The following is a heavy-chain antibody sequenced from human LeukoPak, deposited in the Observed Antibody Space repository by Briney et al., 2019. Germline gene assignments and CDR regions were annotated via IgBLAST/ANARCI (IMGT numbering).Heavy chain of an antibody. Sequence: PSETLSLTCTVSGVSISSGGYYWSWIRQPAGRGLEYIGRIYSTGSTNYNPSLRSRVTISVDTSKNHFSLKLSSVTAADTAVYYCARDKDGSGNWFDPWGQGTLVTVSS. CDR3: ARDKDGSGNWFDP. CDR1: GVSISSGGYY. CDR2: IYSTGST. D-gene: IGHD3-10*01. V-gene: IGHV4-61*02. J-gene: IGHJ5*02.